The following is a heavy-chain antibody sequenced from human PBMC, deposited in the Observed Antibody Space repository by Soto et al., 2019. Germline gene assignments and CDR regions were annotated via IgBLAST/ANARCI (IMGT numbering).Heavy chain of an antibody. CDR1: GFTFSGYA. CDR3: AHGLGSSWYHYNSFAP. D-gene: IGHD6-13*01. V-gene: IGHV3-23*01. J-gene: IGHJ5*02. CDR2: IGSGSP. Sequence: EVQLLESGGGLVQPGGSLRLSCAASGFTFSGYAMSWVRQAPGKGLEWVSAIGSGSPFYADSVKGRFTISRDNANSMLYLQMNSLSADDTAVYFCAHGLGSSWYHYNSFAPGGQGTLVTVSS.